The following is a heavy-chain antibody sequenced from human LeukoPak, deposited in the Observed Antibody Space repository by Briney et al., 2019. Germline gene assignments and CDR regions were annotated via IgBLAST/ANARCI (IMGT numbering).Heavy chain of an antibody. Sequence: ASVKVSCKASGYTFTSYDINWVRQATGQGLEWMGWMNPNSGNTGYAQKFQGRVTTTRNTSISTAYMELSSLRSEDTAVYYCARGVLSIAVAVDWGQGTLVTVSS. CDR3: ARGVLSIAVAVD. CDR2: MNPNSGNT. J-gene: IGHJ4*02. D-gene: IGHD6-19*01. V-gene: IGHV1-8*01. CDR1: GYTFTSYD.